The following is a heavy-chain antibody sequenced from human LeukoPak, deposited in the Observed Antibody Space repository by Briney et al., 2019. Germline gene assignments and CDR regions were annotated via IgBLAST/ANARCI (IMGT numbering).Heavy chain of an antibody. D-gene: IGHD2-15*01. Sequence: PGGSPRLSCAASGFTFSSYSMNWVRQAPGKGLEWVSSISSSSSYIYYADSVKGRFTISRDNAKNSLYLQMNSLRAEDTAVYYCALADGRGLSTNWGQGTLVTVSS. V-gene: IGHV3-21*01. J-gene: IGHJ4*02. CDR3: ALADGRGLSTN. CDR1: GFTFSSYS. CDR2: ISSSSSYI.